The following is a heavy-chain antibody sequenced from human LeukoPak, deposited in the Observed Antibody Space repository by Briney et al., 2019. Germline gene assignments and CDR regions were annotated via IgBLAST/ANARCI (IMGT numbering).Heavy chain of an antibody. V-gene: IGHV3-20*04. J-gene: IGHJ4*02. CDR2: INWNGGST. CDR3: ARRVWFGELFDY. Sequence: GGSLRLSCATSGFTFDDYGMSWVRQAPGKGLEWVSGINWNGGSTGYADSVKGRFTISRDNARNSLCLQMNSLRAEDTALYYCARRVWFGELFDYWGQGTLVTVSS. D-gene: IGHD3-10*01. CDR1: GFTFDDYG.